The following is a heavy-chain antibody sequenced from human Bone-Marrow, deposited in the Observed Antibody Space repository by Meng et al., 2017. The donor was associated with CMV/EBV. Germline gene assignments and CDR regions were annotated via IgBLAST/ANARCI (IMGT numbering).Heavy chain of an antibody. CDR3: ARVPGIVGARPPFDY. D-gene: IGHD1-26*01. CDR2: INPNSGGT. Sequence: ASVQVSCKASGYTFTGYYMHWVRQAPGQGLEWMGWINPNSGGTNYAQKFQGRVTMTRDTPISTAYMELSRLRSDDTAVYYCARVPGIVGARPPFDYWGQGTLVTVSS. CDR1: GYTFTGYY. V-gene: IGHV1-2*02. J-gene: IGHJ4*02.